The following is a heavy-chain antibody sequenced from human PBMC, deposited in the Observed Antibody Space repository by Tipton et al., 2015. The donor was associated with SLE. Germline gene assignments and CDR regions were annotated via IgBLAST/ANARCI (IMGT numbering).Heavy chain of an antibody. CDR3: AREEANYYDSSHAFDI. CDR1: GGSISSYY. J-gene: IGHJ3*02. CDR2: IYYSGST. D-gene: IGHD3-22*01. V-gene: IGHV4-59*01. Sequence: TLSLTCTVSGGSISSYYWSWIRQPPGKGLEWIGYIYYSGSTNYNPSLKSQVTISVDTSKNQFSLKLSSVTAADTAAYYCAREEANYYDSSHAFDIWGQGAMVTVSS.